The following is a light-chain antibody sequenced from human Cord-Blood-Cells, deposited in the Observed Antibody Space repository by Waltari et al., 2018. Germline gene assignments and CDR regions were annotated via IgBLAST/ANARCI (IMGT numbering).Light chain of an antibody. CDR3: QQYYSTPWT. V-gene: IGKV4-1*01. CDR2: WAS. CDR1: QSVLYSSNNKNY. Sequence: DIAMTQSPDSLAVSLGERATIHCKSSQSVLYSSNNKNYLAWYQQKPGQSPKLLIYWASTRESGVPDRFSGSGSGTDFTLTISSLQAEDVAVYYCQQYYSTPWTFGQGTKVEIK. J-gene: IGKJ1*01.